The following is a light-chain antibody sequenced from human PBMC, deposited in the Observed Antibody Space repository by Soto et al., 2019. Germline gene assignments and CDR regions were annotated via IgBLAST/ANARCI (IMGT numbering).Light chain of an antibody. V-gene: IGKV1-39*01. CDR1: QTISTY. CDR3: QQSYNTPWT. J-gene: IGKJ1*01. CDR2: DAS. Sequence: DIQLTPSPSSLSASVGDRVTITCRASQTISTYLNWYRQRPGKAPELLIYDASGLQTGIPSRFSGSGSGTDFTLTISSLQPEDFATYYCQQSYNTPWTFGQGTKVDIK.